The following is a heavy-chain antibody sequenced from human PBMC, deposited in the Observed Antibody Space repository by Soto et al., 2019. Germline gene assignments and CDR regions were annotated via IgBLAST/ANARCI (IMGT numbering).Heavy chain of an antibody. J-gene: IGHJ4*02. CDR2: IKYDGSKT. V-gene: IGHV3-30*18. CDR3: VKDDGGYPSTVPH. Sequence: GGSLRLSCATSGFTFSSYCMNWVRQAPGKGLEWVANIKYDGSKTYYAGSVKGRFTISRDNSKNSLYLQLNSLGAEDTAVYYCVKDDGGYPSTVPHWGQGTLVTVSS. CDR1: GFTFSSYC. D-gene: IGHD3-22*01.